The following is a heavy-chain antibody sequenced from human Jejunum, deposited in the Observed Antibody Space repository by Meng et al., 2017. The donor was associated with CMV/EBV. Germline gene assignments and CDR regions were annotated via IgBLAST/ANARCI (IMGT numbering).Heavy chain of an antibody. CDR2: IKKDGSEK. D-gene: IGHD3-3*01. V-gene: IGHV3-7*03. J-gene: IGHJ6*02. Sequence: ASGFTFDNYVMTWVRQAPGKGLEWVATIKKDGSEKYYVASVKGRFTISRDNAKNSVYLQMNSLRAEDTAIYYCARQIRGFSAMDVWGQGTTVTVSS. CDR1: GFTFDNYV. CDR3: ARQIRGFSAMDV.